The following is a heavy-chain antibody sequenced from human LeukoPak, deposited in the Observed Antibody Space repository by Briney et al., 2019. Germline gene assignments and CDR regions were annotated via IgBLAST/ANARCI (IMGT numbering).Heavy chain of an antibody. J-gene: IGHJ4*02. V-gene: IGHV4-39*01. CDR1: GGSISSSSSY. CDR2: TSYTGST. CDR3: ARVLAAAAHFDY. Sequence: SESLSLTCTVSGGSISSSSSYWGWIRQPPGKGLEWIGSTSYTGSTYYNPSLKSRVTISVDTSKNQFSLKLSSVTAADTAVYYCARVLAAAAHFDYWGQGTLVTASS. D-gene: IGHD6-13*01.